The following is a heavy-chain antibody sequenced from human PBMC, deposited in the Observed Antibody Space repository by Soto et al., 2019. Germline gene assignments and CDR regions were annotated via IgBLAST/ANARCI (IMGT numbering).Heavy chain of an antibody. D-gene: IGHD2-2*02. CDR2: ISAYNGNT. V-gene: IGHV1-18*04. CDR1: GYTFTSYG. J-gene: IGHJ6*02. Sequence: GASVKVSCKASGYTFTSYGISWVRQAPGQGLEWMGWISAYNGNTNYAQKLQGRVTMTTDTSTSTAYMELRSLRSDDTAVYYCARPVSSTSCYTQQATRCYYYYGMDVWGQGTTVTVSS. CDR3: ARPVSSTSCYTQQATRCYYYYGMDV.